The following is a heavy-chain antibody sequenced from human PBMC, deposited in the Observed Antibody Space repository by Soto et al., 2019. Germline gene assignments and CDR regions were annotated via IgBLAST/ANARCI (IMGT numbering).Heavy chain of an antibody. V-gene: IGHV4-34*01. Sequence: SETLSLTCAVYGGSFSGYYWSWIRQPPGKGLEWIGEINHSGSTNYNPSLKSRVTISVDTSKNQFSLKLSSVTAADTAVYYCARYEGYYYGSGSHPSYFDYWGQGTLVTVSS. J-gene: IGHJ4*02. CDR3: ARYEGYYYGSGSHPSYFDY. CDR1: GGSFSGYY. CDR2: INHSGST. D-gene: IGHD3-10*01.